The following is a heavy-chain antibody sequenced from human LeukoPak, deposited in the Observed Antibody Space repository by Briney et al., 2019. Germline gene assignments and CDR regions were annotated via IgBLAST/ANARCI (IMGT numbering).Heavy chain of an antibody. Sequence: PSETLPLTCTVSGGSINSGDYYWSWIRQRPGTGLEWIAYIYYSGSTYYNPSLRSRLTISVDTSTNQFSLNLNSVTAADTAVYYCAKAPFRGGSTMGWFDPWGQGALVTVSS. CDR3: AKAPFRGGSTMGWFDP. V-gene: IGHV4-31*03. D-gene: IGHD5-12*01. J-gene: IGHJ5*02. CDR2: IYYSGST. CDR1: GGSINSGDYY.